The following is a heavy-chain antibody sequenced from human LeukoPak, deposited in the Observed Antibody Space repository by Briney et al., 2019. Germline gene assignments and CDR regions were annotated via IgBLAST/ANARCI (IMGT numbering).Heavy chain of an antibody. CDR3: AKDAYIVSGSGDY. Sequence: GGSLRLSCAASGFTFSSYAMSWVRQAPGRGLEWVSDISGSVGSTYYSASVKGRFTISRDNSKNMLYLQMNSLRAEDTAVYYCAKDAYIVSGSGDYWGQGTLVTVSS. D-gene: IGHD3-10*01. V-gene: IGHV3-23*01. J-gene: IGHJ4*02. CDR1: GFTFSSYA. CDR2: ISGSVGST.